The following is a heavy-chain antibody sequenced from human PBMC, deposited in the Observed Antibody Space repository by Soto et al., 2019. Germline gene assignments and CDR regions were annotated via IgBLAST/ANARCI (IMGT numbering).Heavy chain of an antibody. CDR3: ARKHSLDYIRWGLDP. Sequence: SVKVSCKASGYPFSDNQIHWLRRAPGQGLEWMGRINPKSDDTNYAQKFQGRVTMTRDTSIDTAYLKLTGLTSDDTATYYCARKHSLDYIRWGLDPWGQGTLVTVSS. D-gene: IGHD4-4*01. V-gene: IGHV1-2*02. J-gene: IGHJ5*02. CDR1: GYPFSDNQ. CDR2: INPKSDDT.